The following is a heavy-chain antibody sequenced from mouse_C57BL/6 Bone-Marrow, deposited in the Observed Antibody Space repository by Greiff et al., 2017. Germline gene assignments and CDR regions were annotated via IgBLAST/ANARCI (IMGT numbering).Heavy chain of an antibody. CDR1: GYTFTEYT. Sequence: VQLQQSGAELVKPGASVKLSCKASGYTFTEYTIHWVKQRSGQGLEWIGWFYPGSGSIKYNEKFKDKATLTADKSSSTVYMELSRLTSEDSAVYFCARHEDRYLLLRPWYFDVWGTGTTVTVSS. CDR3: ARHEDRYLLLRPWYFDV. V-gene: IGHV1-62-2*01. CDR2: FYPGSGSI. J-gene: IGHJ1*03. D-gene: IGHD1-1*01.